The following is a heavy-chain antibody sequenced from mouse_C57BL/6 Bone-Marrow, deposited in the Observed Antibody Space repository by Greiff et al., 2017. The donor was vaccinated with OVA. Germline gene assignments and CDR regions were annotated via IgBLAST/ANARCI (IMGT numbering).Heavy chain of an antibody. CDR1: GFTFSNYW. D-gene: IGHD1-1*01. Sequence: EVQRVESGGGLVQPGGSMKLSCVASGFTFSNYWMNWVRQSPEKGLEWVAQIRLKSDNYATHYAESVKGRFTISRDDSKSSVYLQMNNLRAEDTGIYYCTEATVVGAYWGQGTLVTVSA. CDR3: TEATVVGAY. CDR2: IRLKSDNYAT. J-gene: IGHJ3*01. V-gene: IGHV6-3*01.